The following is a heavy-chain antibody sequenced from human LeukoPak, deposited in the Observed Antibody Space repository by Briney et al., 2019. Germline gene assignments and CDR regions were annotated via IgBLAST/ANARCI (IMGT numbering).Heavy chain of an antibody. CDR3: ARPRYCNSGACSNNFDY. Sequence: ASVKVSCKASGYTFTGYYIHWVRQAPGQGLEWMGWNNPNSGVTHYAQKFQDRVTMTRDTSISTAYMELSSLTYDDTAIYYCARPRYCNSGACSNNFDYWGQRTLVTVSS. CDR2: NNPNSGVT. J-gene: IGHJ4*02. D-gene: IGHD2/OR15-2a*01. CDR1: GYTFTGYY. V-gene: IGHV1-2*02.